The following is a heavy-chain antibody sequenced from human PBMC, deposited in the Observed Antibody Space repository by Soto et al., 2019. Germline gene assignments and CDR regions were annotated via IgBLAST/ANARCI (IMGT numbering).Heavy chain of an antibody. CDR2: IYYSGST. V-gene: IGHV4-39*01. J-gene: IGHJ5*02. Sequence: SETLSLTCTVSGGPISSSSYYWGWIRQPPGKGLEWIGSIYYSGSTYYNPSLKSRVTISVDTSKNQFSLKLSSVTAADTAVYYCARLSITSEWLLYPNWFDPWGQGTLVTVSS. CDR3: ARLSITSEWLLYPNWFDP. CDR1: GGPISSSSYY. D-gene: IGHD3-3*01.